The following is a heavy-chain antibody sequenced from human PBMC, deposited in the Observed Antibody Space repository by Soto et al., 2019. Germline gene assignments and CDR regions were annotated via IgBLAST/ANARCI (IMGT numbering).Heavy chain of an antibody. CDR1: GYTFTTYY. V-gene: IGHV1-46*01. CDR3: AGESLAVAGTGGGFDI. Sequence: GASVKVSCKASGYTFTTYYMHWVRQAPGQGLEWMGIIYPSGGSTSYAQKFQGRVTMTRDTSTSTVYMELSSLRSEDTAVYYCAGESLAVAGTGGGFDIWGQGTMVTVSS. CDR2: IYPSGGST. J-gene: IGHJ3*02. D-gene: IGHD6-19*01.